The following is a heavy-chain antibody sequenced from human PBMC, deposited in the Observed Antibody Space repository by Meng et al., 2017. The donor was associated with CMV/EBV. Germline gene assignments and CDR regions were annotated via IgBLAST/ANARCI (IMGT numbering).Heavy chain of an antibody. CDR1: GFTVSSNY. D-gene: IGHD1-26*01. CDR3: ARGRRVGPDY. V-gene: IGHV3-53*01. CDR2: IYSGGGT. Sequence: GESLKISCAASGFTVSSNYMSWVRQAPGKGLEWVSVIYSGGGTYYADSLKGRFTISRDNSKNTLYLQMNSLRDDDTAVYYCARGRRVGPDYWGQGTLVTVSS. J-gene: IGHJ4*02.